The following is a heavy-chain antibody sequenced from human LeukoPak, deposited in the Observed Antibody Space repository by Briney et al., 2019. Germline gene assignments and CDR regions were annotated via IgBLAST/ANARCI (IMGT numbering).Heavy chain of an antibody. V-gene: IGHV1-2*02. Sequence: ASVKDSCMASRYTLTRYGFSWVRPAPGQGLEWMGWINPNSGGTNYAQKYQGRVTMTTYTSISTANMELSRRRSDDTAVYYCARNIVVVTAILPGYWGQGTLVTVSS. D-gene: IGHD2-21*02. CDR3: ARNIVVVTAILPGY. CDR2: INPNSGGT. J-gene: IGHJ4*02. CDR1: RYTLTRYG.